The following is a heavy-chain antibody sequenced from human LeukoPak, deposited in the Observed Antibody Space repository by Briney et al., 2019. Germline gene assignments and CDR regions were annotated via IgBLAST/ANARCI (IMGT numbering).Heavy chain of an antibody. CDR3: ARDMRGYSYGYPYYYYYMDV. J-gene: IGHJ6*03. D-gene: IGHD5-18*01. CDR1: GGSISSYY. CDR2: IYYSGST. V-gene: IGHV4-59*01. Sequence: SETLSLTCTVSGGSISSYYWSWIRQPPGKGLEWIGYIYYSGSTNYNPSLKSRVTISVDTSKNQFSLKLSSVTAADTAVYYCARDMRGYSYGYPYYYYYMDVWGKGTTVTISS.